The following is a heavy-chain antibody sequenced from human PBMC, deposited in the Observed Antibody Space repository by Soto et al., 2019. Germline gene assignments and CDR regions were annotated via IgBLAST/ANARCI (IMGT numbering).Heavy chain of an antibody. Sequence: SETLFLTFAVYGGSFSGYYWSWIRQPPGKGLEWIGEINHSGSTNYNPSLKSRVTISVDTSKNQFSLKLSSVTAADTAVYYCARAVRYSTYYYYYGMDVWGQGTTVTVS. CDR1: GGSFSGYY. J-gene: IGHJ6*02. V-gene: IGHV4-34*01. CDR3: ARAVRYSTYYYYYGMDV. CDR2: INHSGST. D-gene: IGHD4-17*01.